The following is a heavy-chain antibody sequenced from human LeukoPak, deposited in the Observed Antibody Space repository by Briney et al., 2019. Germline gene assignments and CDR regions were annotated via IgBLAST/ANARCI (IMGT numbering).Heavy chain of an antibody. CDR3: ARDLTRDGYNHDIRYGMDV. V-gene: IGHV1-69*04. Sequence: ASVKVSCKASGGTFSSYAISWVRQAPGRGLEWMGRIIPIFRIANYAQKFQGRVTITADKSTSTAYMELSSLRSEDTAVYYCARDLTRDGYNHDIRYGMDVWGQGTTVTVSS. D-gene: IGHD5-24*01. CDR2: IIPIFRIA. J-gene: IGHJ6*02. CDR1: GGTFSSYA.